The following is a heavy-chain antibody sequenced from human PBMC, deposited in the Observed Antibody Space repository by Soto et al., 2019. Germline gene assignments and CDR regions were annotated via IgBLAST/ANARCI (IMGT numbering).Heavy chain of an antibody. D-gene: IGHD5-12*01. CDR1: GFTFSSYS. V-gene: IGHV3-21*01. CDR3: ARDPTQDIVATNPYYYYGMDV. CDR2: ISSSSSYI. Sequence: GGSLRLSCAASGFTFSSYSMNWVRQAPGKGLEWVSSISSSSSYIYYADSVKGRFTISRDNAKNSLYLQMNSLRAEDTAVYYCARDPTQDIVATNPYYYYGMDVWGQGTTVTVS. J-gene: IGHJ6*02.